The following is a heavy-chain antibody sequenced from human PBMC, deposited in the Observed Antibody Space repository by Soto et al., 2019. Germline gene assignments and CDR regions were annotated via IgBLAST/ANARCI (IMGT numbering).Heavy chain of an antibody. CDR2: IIPIFGTA. D-gene: IGHD3-22*01. CDR1: GGTFSSYA. Sequence: QVQLVQSGAEVKKPGSSVKVSCKASGGTFSSYAISWVRQAPGQGLEWMGGIIPIFGTANYAQKFQGRVTITADESTSTGYMELRSLISEDTAVYYCARDGTLYDSSGYYYLYWGQGTLVTVSS. V-gene: IGHV1-69*01. CDR3: ARDGTLYDSSGYYYLY. J-gene: IGHJ4*02.